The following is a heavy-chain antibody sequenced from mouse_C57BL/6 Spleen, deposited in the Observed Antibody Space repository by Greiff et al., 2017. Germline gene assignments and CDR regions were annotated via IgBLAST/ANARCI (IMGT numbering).Heavy chain of an antibody. J-gene: IGHJ3*01. CDR2: ISYSGST. V-gene: IGHV3-1*01. D-gene: IGHD1-1*01. CDR3: ARGDYGSRAWFAY. CDR1: GYSITSGYD. Sequence: EVKVEESGPGMVKPSQSLSLTCTVTGYSITSGYDWHWIRHFPGNKLEWMGYISYSGSTNYNPSLKSRISITHDTSKNHFFLKLNSVTTEDTATYYCARGDYGSRAWFAYWGQGTLVTVSA.